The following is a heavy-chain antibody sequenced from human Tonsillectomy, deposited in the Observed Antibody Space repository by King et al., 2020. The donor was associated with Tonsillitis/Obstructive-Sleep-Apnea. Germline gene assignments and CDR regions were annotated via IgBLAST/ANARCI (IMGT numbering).Heavy chain of an antibody. CDR3: ARVLGTVNS. Sequence: LQLQESGPGLVKPSETLSLTCIVSNGSVSSSSHYWGWIRQPPGKGLEWIGSIYYRGSTYYNPSLKSRVTISVDKSNNHFSLKLSSVTASDTAVYDCARVLGTVNSWGQGTLVTVSS. V-gene: IGHV4-39*02. J-gene: IGHJ4*02. CDR1: NGSVSSSSHY. CDR2: IYYRGST. D-gene: IGHD7-27*01.